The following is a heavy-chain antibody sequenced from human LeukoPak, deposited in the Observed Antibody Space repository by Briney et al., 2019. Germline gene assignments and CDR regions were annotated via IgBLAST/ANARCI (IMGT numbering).Heavy chain of an antibody. Sequence: SCKASGGTFSNYAMSWVRQAPGKGLEWVSGISGSGRSTYYADSVKGRFTISRDNSKNTLYLQMNSLRAEDTAVYYCAKSWYDYFDYWGQGTLVTVSS. CDR2: ISGSGRST. CDR3: AKSWYDYFDY. CDR1: GGTFSNYA. D-gene: IGHD6-13*01. J-gene: IGHJ4*02. V-gene: IGHV3-23*01.